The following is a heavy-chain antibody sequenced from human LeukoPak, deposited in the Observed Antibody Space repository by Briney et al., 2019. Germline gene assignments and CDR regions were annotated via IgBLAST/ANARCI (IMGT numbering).Heavy chain of an antibody. CDR2: MYYIGSPNYNPWSP. V-gene: IGHV4-59*08. Sequence: SETLSLTCTVSGDSICSYYWSWIRQPPGKGLEWIGYMYYIGSPNYNPWSPNYNPSLKSRVAISLDTSNNHFSLRLDSVTAADTAVYYCTGSTVRRTIAVDYWGQGTLVTVSS. CDR3: TGSTVRRTIAVDY. CDR1: GDSICSYY. D-gene: IGHD4-11*01. J-gene: IGHJ4*02.